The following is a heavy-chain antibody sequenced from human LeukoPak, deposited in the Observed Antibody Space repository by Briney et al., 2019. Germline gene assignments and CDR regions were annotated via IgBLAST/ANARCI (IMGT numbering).Heavy chain of an antibody. J-gene: IGHJ5*02. D-gene: IGHD4-23*01. CDR2: IYTSAST. CDR3: ARDIVQLPVYNCFYP. CDR1: GGSISRYY. Sequence: SETLSLTCTVSGGSISRYYWSWLGQPAGKGLEGIGRIYTSASTNSSPSLKSRVTMSLFTSKNQFSLKLSSVTAADTAVYYCARDIVQLPVYNCFYPWGQVTLVSFSS. V-gene: IGHV4-4*07.